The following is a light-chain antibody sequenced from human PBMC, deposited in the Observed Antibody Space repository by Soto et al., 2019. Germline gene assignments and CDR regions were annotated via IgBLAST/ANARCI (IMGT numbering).Light chain of an antibody. Sequence: ESVLAQSAATLSSFPGGRVTLSCRASQAVNTRLAWYQHKPGQAPRLLIYDASNRATGIPARFSGSGSGTDFTLTISSLESEDFAVYYCQQRSNFITFGQGTRLEIK. CDR2: DAS. J-gene: IGKJ5*01. CDR3: QQRSNFIT. CDR1: QAVNTR. V-gene: IGKV3D-11*01.